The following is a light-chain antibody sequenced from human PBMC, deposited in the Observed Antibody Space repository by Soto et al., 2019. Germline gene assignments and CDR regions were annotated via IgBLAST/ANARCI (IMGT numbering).Light chain of an antibody. CDR2: STD. CDR3: ATWDDSPNGWV. V-gene: IGLV1-44*01. Sequence: QSVLTQPPSASATPGQRVTMSCSGSNIGSRSVYWYQHLPGTAPQLLIYSTDLRPSGVPDRFSGSKSGTSASLAISGLQSEDEANYYCATWDDSPNGWVFGGGTKLTVL. J-gene: IGLJ3*02. CDR1: NIGSRS.